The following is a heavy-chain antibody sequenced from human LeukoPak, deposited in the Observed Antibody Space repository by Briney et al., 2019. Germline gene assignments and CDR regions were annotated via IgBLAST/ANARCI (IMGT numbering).Heavy chain of an antibody. Sequence: SETLSLTCTVSGGSISSSSYYWGWIRQPPGKGLEWIGSIYYSRSTYYNPSLKSRVTISVDTSENQFSLKLSSVTAADTAVYYCARRGYGPRSRWFDPWGQGTLVTVSS. CDR1: GGSISSSSYY. CDR2: IYYSRST. D-gene: IGHD5-18*01. J-gene: IGHJ5*02. V-gene: IGHV4-39*01. CDR3: ARRGYGPRSRWFDP.